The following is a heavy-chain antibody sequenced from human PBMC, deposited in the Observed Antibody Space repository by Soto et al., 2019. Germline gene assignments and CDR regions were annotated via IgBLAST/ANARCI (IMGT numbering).Heavy chain of an antibody. J-gene: IGHJ4*02. CDR2: ISYDGSNK. CDR3: AKDTEMATILSYFDY. Sequence: QVQLVESGGGVVQPGRSLRLSCAASGFTFSSYGMHWVRQAPGKGLEWVAVISYDGSNKYYADSVKGRFTISGDNSKNTLYLQMNSLRAEDTAVYYCAKDTEMATILSYFDYWGQGTLVTVSS. CDR1: GFTFSSYG. D-gene: IGHD5-12*01. V-gene: IGHV3-30*18.